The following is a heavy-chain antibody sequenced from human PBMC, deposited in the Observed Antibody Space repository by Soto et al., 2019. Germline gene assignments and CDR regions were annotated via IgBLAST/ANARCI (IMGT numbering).Heavy chain of an antibody. Sequence: PGGSLRLSCAASGFTFSDHYMDWVRQAPGKGLEWVGRTRNKANSYTTEYAASVKGRFTISRDDSKNSLYLQMNSLKTEDTAVYYCARGPRDDFWSGYYSPFDYWGQGTLVTVSS. D-gene: IGHD3-3*01. V-gene: IGHV3-72*01. CDR3: ARGPRDDFWSGYYSPFDY. CDR1: GFTFSDHY. J-gene: IGHJ4*02. CDR2: TRNKANSYTT.